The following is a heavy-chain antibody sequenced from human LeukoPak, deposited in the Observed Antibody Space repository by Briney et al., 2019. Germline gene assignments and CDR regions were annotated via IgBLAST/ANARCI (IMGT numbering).Heavy chain of an antibody. V-gene: IGHV1-2*06. D-gene: IGHD3-22*01. Sequence: ASVKVSCKASGYTFTGYYMHWVQQAPGQGLEWMGRINPKSGGTNYAQEFQGRVTMTRDTSINTAYMELSRVRSDDTAVYYCAISTSPYVIEVWTNGPLDYWGQGTLVTVSS. CDR1: GYTFTGYY. CDR2: INPKSGGT. CDR3: AISTSPYVIEVWTNGPLDY. J-gene: IGHJ4*02.